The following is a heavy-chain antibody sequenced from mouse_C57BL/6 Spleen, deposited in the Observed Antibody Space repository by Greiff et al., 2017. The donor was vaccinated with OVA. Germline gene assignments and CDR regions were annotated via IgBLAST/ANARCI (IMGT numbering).Heavy chain of an antibody. Sequence: EVQLQQSGPELVKPGASVKISCKASGYTFTDYYMNWVKQSHGKSLEWIGDINPNNGGTSYNQKFKGKATLTVDKSSSTAYMELRSLTSEDSAVYYCARDYGLGAYWGQGTLVTVSA. D-gene: IGHD1-1*02. J-gene: IGHJ3*01. CDR3: ARDYGLGAY. CDR2: INPNNGGT. CDR1: GYTFTDYY. V-gene: IGHV1-26*01.